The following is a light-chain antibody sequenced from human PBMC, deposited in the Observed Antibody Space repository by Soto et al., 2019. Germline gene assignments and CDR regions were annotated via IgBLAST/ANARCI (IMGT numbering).Light chain of an antibody. Sequence: DIVMTQSPLSLPATPGEPASISCRSSQSLLHSNGYNYLDWYLQKPGQSPQVLLYLGSNRASVIPDRFSGSGSGTDFSLKISRVEAEDVGVYYCMQVRQPPYTLGQGTKLEIK. CDR2: LGS. CDR1: QSLLHSNGYNY. CDR3: MQVRQPPYT. V-gene: IGKV2-28*01. J-gene: IGKJ2*01.